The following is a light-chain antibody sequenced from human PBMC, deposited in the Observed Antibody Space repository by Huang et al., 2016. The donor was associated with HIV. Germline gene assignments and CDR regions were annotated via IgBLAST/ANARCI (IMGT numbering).Light chain of an antibody. CDR1: QTILHDSDSRNY. Sequence: DIVMTQSPDSLAVSLGERATINCKSSQTILHDSDSRNYLAWYQQKPGQPPKLPIHWSSIRKSELPDRFIGSGSGTDFTLTISSLQAEDVAVYYCQQYYSSPFTFGPGTNVDI. CDR2: WSS. V-gene: IGKV4-1*01. J-gene: IGKJ3*01. CDR3: QQYYSSPFT.